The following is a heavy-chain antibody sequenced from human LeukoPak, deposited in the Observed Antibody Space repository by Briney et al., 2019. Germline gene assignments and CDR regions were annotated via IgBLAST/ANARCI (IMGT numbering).Heavy chain of an antibody. Sequence: SETLSLTCAVYGGSFSGYYWSWIRQPPGKGLEWIGYIYYSGSTYYNPSLKSRVTISVDTSKNQFSLKLSSVTAADTAVYYCATRHDFWSGYYGWGQGTLVTVSS. CDR2: IYYSGST. CDR3: ATRHDFWSGYYG. CDR1: GGSFSGYY. J-gene: IGHJ4*02. D-gene: IGHD3-3*01. V-gene: IGHV4-30-4*08.